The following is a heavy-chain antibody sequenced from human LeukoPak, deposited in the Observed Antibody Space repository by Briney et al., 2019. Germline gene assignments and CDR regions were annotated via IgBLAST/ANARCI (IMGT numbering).Heavy chain of an antibody. V-gene: IGHV3-21*01. Sequence: GGSLRLSCAASGFTFSSYSMNWVRQAPGKGLEWVSSISSSSSYIYYADSVKGRFTISRDNAKNSLYLQMNGLRAEDTAVYYCARDGRGVTNAFDIWGQGTMVTVSS. CDR1: GFTFSSYS. CDR2: ISSSSSYI. CDR3: ARDGRGVTNAFDI. D-gene: IGHD3-10*01. J-gene: IGHJ3*02.